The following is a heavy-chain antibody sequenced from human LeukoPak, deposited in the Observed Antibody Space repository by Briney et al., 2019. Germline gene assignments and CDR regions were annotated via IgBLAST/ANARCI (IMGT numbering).Heavy chain of an antibody. Sequence: PEGSLRLSCVGSGFAFHNYAMHWVRRPPGKGLEWVSAINWNSDTKAYADSVKGRFTISRDRARNSLYLQMDSLRPEDTALYYCAKDTGGNGAYFYAMDVWGQGTSVTVSS. J-gene: IGHJ6*02. CDR1: GFAFHNYA. CDR3: AKDTGGNGAYFYAMDV. D-gene: IGHD4-23*01. V-gene: IGHV3-9*01. CDR2: INWNSDTK.